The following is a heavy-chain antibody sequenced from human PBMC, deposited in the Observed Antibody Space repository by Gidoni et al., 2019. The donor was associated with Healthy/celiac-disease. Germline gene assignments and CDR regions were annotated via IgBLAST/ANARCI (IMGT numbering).Heavy chain of an antibody. CDR1: EFTFSSYW. J-gene: IGHJ5*02. Sequence: EVQLVESGGGLVQPGGSLRLSCAASEFTFSSYWMSWVRQAPGKGLGWVANIKQDGSEKYYVDSVKGRFTISRDNAKNSLYLQMNSLRAEDTAVYYCARDNSKVAGDWWFDPWGQGTLVTVSS. CDR2: IKQDGSEK. CDR3: ARDNSKVAGDWWFDP. V-gene: IGHV3-7*03. D-gene: IGHD6-19*01.